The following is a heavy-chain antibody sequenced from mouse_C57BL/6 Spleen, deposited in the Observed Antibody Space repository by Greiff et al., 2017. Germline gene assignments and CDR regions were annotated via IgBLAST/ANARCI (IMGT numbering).Heavy chain of an antibody. Sequence: EVQLQQSGPELVKPGASVKMSCKASGYTFTDYNMHWVKQSHGKSLEWIGYINPNNGGTSYNEKFKGKATLTVNKSSSTAYVELRSLTSEDSAVYYCARSSMIRYAMDYWGQGTSVTVSS. J-gene: IGHJ4*01. CDR1: GYTFTDYN. CDR3: ARSSMIRYAMDY. CDR2: INPNNGGT. D-gene: IGHD2-4*01. V-gene: IGHV1-22*01.